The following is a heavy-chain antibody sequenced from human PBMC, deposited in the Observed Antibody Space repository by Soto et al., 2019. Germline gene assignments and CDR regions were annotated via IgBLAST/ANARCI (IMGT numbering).Heavy chain of an antibody. J-gene: IGHJ4*02. D-gene: IGHD4-17*01. CDR2: ISSSGSTI. Sequence: GGSLRLSCAASGFTFSDYYMSWIRQAPGKGLEWVSYISSSGSTIYYADSVKGRFTISRDNAKNSLYLQMNSLRAEDTAVYYCARDHRDYGDYTYYFDYWGQGTLVTVSS. CDR3: ARDHRDYGDYTYYFDY. CDR1: GFTFSDYY. V-gene: IGHV3-11*01.